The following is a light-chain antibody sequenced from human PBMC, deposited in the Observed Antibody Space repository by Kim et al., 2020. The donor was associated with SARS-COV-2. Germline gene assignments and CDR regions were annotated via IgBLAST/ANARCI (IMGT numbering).Light chain of an antibody. CDR3: QSWDSSMWV. Sequence: SVSPGQTASITCSSDKLGDEVASWYQQRPGQSPVLVISQNNRRPSGIPERFSGSNSGNTATLTITETQPVDEADYYCQSWDSSMWVFGGGTQLTVL. CDR2: QNN. CDR1: KLGDEV. J-gene: IGLJ3*02. V-gene: IGLV3-1*01.